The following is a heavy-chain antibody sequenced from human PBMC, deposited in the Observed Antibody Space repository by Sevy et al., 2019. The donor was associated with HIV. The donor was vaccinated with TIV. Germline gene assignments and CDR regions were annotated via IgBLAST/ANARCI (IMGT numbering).Heavy chain of an antibody. J-gene: IGHJ4*02. Sequence: GGSLRLSCAASGFTFSGYWMHWVSQVPGKGPMWIARINTDGSSTSYADSVKGRFTISRDNAKNTLYLQMNRLRAEDAAVYYCAGEIWGLGDFNYWGQRTLVTVSS. D-gene: IGHD3-16*01. V-gene: IGHV3-74*01. CDR1: GFTFSGYW. CDR3: AGEIWGLGDFNY. CDR2: INTDGSST.